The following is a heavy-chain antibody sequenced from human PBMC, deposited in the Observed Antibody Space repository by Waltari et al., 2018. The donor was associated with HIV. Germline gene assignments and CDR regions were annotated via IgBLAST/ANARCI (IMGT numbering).Heavy chain of an antibody. D-gene: IGHD3-10*01. CDR2: ISYDGSNK. J-gene: IGHJ6*02. CDR3: ANYYYGSGFRTYYYYGMDV. V-gene: IGHV3-30-3*01. Sequence: QVQLVESGGGVVQPGRSLRLSCAASGFTFSSYAMHWVRQAPGKGLEGVAVISYDGSNKDYADSVKGRFTISRDNSKNTLYLQMNSLRAEDTAVYYCANYYYGSGFRTYYYYGMDVWGQGTTVTVSS. CDR1: GFTFSSYA.